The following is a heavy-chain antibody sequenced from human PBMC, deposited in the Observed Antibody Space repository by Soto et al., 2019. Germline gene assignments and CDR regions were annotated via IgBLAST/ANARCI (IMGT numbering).Heavy chain of an antibody. CDR2: ISAYNGNT. J-gene: IGHJ4*02. D-gene: IGHD3-10*01. CDR1: GYTFTSYG. V-gene: IGHV1-18*04. CDR3: ARDAAGGSGSYSGPSDY. Sequence: QVQLVRSGAEVKKPGASVKVSCKASGYTFTSYGISWVRQAPGQGLEWMGWISAYNGNTNYAQKLQGRVTMTTDTSTSTAYMELRSLRSDDTAVYYCARDAAGGSGSYSGPSDYWGQGTLVTVSS.